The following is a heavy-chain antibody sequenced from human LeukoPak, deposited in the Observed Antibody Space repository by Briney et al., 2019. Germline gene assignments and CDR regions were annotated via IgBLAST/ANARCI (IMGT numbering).Heavy chain of an antibody. V-gene: IGHV3-23*01. CDR3: AKRGAAAGGWYFDY. J-gene: IGHJ4*02. CDR1: GFTFSSYA. Sequence: GGSLRLSCAASGFTFSSYAMRWVRQAPGKGLEWVSAISDSGGSTYYADSVKGRFTISRDNSKNTLYLQMNSLRAEDTAVYYCAKRGAAAGGWYFDYWGQGTLVTVSS. CDR2: ISDSGGST. D-gene: IGHD6-13*01.